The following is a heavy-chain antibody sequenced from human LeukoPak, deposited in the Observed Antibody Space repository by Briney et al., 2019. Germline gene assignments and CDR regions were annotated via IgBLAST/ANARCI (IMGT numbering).Heavy chain of an antibody. CDR1: GGTFSSYA. Sequence: SVKVSCKASGGTFSSYAISWVRQAPGQGLEWMGGIIPIFGTANYAQKFQGRVTITADKSTSTAYMELSSLRSEDTAVYYCATTMVRGVTRSGMDVWGKGTTVTVSS. J-gene: IGHJ6*04. D-gene: IGHD3-10*01. CDR3: ATTMVRGVTRSGMDV. V-gene: IGHV1-69*06. CDR2: IIPIFGTA.